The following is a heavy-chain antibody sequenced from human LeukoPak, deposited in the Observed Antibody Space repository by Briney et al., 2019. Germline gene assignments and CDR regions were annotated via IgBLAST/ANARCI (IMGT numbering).Heavy chain of an antibody. V-gene: IGHV3-48*03. CDR2: ISSSGSTI. CDR1: GFTFSSYE. D-gene: IGHD3-10*02. CDR3: AELGITMIGGV. J-gene: IGHJ6*04. Sequence: PGGSLRLSRAASGFTFSSYEMNWVRQAPGEGLERVSYISSSGSTIYYADSVKGRFTISRDNAKNSLYLQMNSLRAEDTAVYYCAELGITMIGGVWGKGTTVTISS.